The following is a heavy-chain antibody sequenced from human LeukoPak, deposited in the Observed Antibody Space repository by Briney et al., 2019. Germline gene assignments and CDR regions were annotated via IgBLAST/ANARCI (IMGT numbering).Heavy chain of an antibody. Sequence: GGSLRLSCAASGFTFSDYYMSWIRQAPGKGLEWVSYISGSGCTIYYADSVKGRFTISRDNAKNSLYLQMNSLRAEDTAVYYCARGGSSGWYARVYYYYYMDVWGKGTTVTVSS. D-gene: IGHD6-19*01. CDR1: GFTFSDYY. CDR3: ARGGSSGWYARVYYYYYMDV. V-gene: IGHV3-11*01. J-gene: IGHJ6*03. CDR2: ISGSGCTI.